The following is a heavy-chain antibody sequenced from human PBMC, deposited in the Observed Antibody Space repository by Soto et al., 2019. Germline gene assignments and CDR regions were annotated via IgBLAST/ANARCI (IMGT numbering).Heavy chain of an antibody. CDR3: AKGSSGGRPYFFDY. D-gene: IGHD3-10*01. Sequence: GGSLRLSCAASGLIISNYAMSWVRQAPGKGLEWVSALDRSGAYTWYADSVKGRFIISRDNSKNTLYLQMSGLRAEDTAVYHCAKGSSGGRPYFFDYWGRGTVVTVSS. CDR1: GLIISNYA. CDR2: LDRSGAYT. V-gene: IGHV3-23*01. J-gene: IGHJ4*02.